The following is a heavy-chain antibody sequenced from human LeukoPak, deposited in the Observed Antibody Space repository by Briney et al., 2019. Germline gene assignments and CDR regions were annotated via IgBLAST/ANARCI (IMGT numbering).Heavy chain of an antibody. CDR3: ARDLRYYDFWSGYYRSRDAFDI. Sequence: KPGGSLRLSCAAPGFTFSDYYMSWIRQAPGKGLEWVSYISSSGSTIYYADSVKGRFTISRDNAKNSLYLQMNSLRAEDTAVYYCARDLRYYDFWSGYYRSRDAFDIWGQGTMIIVSS. D-gene: IGHD3-3*01. J-gene: IGHJ3*02. V-gene: IGHV3-11*04. CDR2: ISSSGSTI. CDR1: GFTFSDYY.